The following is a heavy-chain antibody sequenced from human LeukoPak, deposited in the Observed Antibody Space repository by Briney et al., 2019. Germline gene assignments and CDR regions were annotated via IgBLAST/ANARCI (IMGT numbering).Heavy chain of an antibody. Sequence: ASVKVSCKASGYTFTSYAMHWVRQAPGQGLEWMGWINPNSGGTNYAQKFQGRVTMTRDTSISTAYMELSRLRSDDTAVYYCARDVDTAMVTETYYYYYYYMDVWGKGTTVTVSS. D-gene: IGHD5-18*01. CDR2: INPNSGGT. V-gene: IGHV1-2*02. CDR3: ARDVDTAMVTETYYYYYYYMDV. CDR1: GYTFTSYA. J-gene: IGHJ6*03.